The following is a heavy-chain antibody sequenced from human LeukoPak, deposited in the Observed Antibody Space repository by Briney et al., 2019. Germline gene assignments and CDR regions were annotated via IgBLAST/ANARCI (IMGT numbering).Heavy chain of an antibody. J-gene: IGHJ4*02. CDR2: INRSGST. Sequence: SETLSLTYAVYGGSFSGYYWSWIRQPPGKGLEWIGEINRSGSTNYNPSLKGRVTISVDTSKNQFSLKLSSVTAANTAVYYCARRGYGSGSKRAYYFDYWGQGTLVTVSS. CDR3: ARRGYGSGSKRAYYFDY. D-gene: IGHD3-10*01. CDR1: GGSFSGYY. V-gene: IGHV4-34*01.